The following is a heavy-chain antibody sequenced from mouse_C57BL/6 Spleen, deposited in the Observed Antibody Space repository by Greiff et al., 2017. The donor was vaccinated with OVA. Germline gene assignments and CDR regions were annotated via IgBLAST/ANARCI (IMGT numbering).Heavy chain of an antibody. CDR3: ARRGHYGSSYGGAMDY. Sequence: VKLMESGPELVKPGASVKISCKASGYAFSSSWMNWVKQRPGKGLEWIGRIYPGDGDTNYNGKFKGKATLTADKSSSTAYMQLSSLTSEDSALYFCARRGHYGSSYGGAMDYWGQGTSVTVSS. J-gene: IGHJ4*01. V-gene: IGHV1-82*01. D-gene: IGHD1-1*01. CDR2: IYPGDGDT. CDR1: GYAFSSSW.